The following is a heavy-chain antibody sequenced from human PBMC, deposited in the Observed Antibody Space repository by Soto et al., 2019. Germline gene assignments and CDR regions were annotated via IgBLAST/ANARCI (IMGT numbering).Heavy chain of an antibody. V-gene: IGHV1-18*01. D-gene: IGHD6-19*01. Sequence: QVQLVQSGAEVKKPGASVKVSCKASGYTFTSYGISWVRQAPGQGLEWMGWISAYNGNTNYAQKLQGRVTMTTDTSTSRAYMELRSLRSDDTAVYYCARDKNTYSSGWPDVYWGQGTLVTVSA. CDR3: ARDKNTYSSGWPDVY. CDR1: GYTFTSYG. CDR2: ISAYNGNT. J-gene: IGHJ4*02.